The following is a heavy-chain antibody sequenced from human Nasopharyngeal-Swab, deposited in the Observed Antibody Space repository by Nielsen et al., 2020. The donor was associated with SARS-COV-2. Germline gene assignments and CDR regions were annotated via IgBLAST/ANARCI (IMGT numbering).Heavy chain of an antibody. CDR1: GGSISSSSYY. D-gene: IGHD3-22*01. CDR3: ARLYAGYYDSSGYFSGRSLDI. J-gene: IGHJ3*02. Sequence: SETLSLTCTVSGGSISSSSYYWGWIRLPPGKGLEWIGSIYYSGSTYYNPSLKSRVTISVDTSKNQFSLKLSSVTAADTAVYYCARLYAGYYDSSGYFSGRSLDIWGQGTMVTVSS. V-gene: IGHV4-39*01. CDR2: IYYSGST.